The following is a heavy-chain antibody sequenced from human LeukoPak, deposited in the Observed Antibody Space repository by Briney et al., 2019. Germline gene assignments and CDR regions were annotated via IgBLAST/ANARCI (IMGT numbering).Heavy chain of an antibody. CDR2: INAGNGNT. V-gene: IGHV1-3*01. J-gene: IGHJ4*02. D-gene: IGHD5-18*01. Sequence: ASVKVSCKASGYTFTSYAMHWVRQAPGQRLEWMGWINAGNGNTIYSQKFQGRVTITRDTSATTAYMELSSLRSEDTAVYYCARVSGEGYSYGYFDYWGQGTLVTVSS. CDR3: ARVSGEGYSYGYFDY. CDR1: GYTFTSYA.